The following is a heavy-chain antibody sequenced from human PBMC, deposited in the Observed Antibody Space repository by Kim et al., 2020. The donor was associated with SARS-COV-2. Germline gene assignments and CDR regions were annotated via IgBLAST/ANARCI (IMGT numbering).Heavy chain of an antibody. CDR3: ARAVPYYDSSGYHFDY. CDR2: IYYSGST. Sequence: SETLSLTCTVSGGSISSGGYYWSWIRQHPGKGLEWIGYIYYSGSTYYNPSLKSRVTISVDTSKNQFSLKLSSVTAADTAVYYCARAVPYYDSSGYHFDYWGQGTLVTVSS. V-gene: IGHV4-31*03. D-gene: IGHD3-22*01. J-gene: IGHJ4*02. CDR1: GGSISSGGYY.